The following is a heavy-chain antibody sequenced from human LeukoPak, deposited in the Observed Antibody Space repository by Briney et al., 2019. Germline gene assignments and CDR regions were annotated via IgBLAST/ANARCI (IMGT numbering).Heavy chain of an antibody. CDR3: ARERVYYDSSFSFAGEGIDY. CDR1: GYTFTSYG. Sequence: GASVKVSCKASGYTFTSYGISWVRQAPGQGLEWMGIINPSGGSTSYAQKFQGRVTMTRDTSTSTVYMELSSLRSEDTAVYYCARERVYYDSSFSFAGEGIDYWGQGTLVTVSS. J-gene: IGHJ4*02. CDR2: INPSGGST. D-gene: IGHD3-22*01. V-gene: IGHV1-46*01.